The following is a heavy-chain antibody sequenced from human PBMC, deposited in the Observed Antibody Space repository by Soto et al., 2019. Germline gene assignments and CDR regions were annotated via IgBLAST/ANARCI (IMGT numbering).Heavy chain of an antibody. Sequence: QVQLVQSGAEVKKPGSSVKVSCKASGGTFSSYAISWVRQAPGQGLEWMGGIIPIFGTANYAQKFQGRVTITADESTSTAYMEMSSLRSEDTAVYYCARAVSRVVVTAMGWFDTGGQGTLVTVSS. CDR1: GGTFSSYA. CDR3: ARAVSRVVVTAMGWFDT. D-gene: IGHD2-21*02. J-gene: IGHJ5*02. CDR2: IIPIFGTA. V-gene: IGHV1-69*01.